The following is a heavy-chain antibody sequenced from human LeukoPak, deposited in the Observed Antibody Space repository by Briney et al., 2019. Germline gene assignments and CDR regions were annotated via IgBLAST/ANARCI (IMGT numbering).Heavy chain of an antibody. D-gene: IGHD3-10*01. CDR2: IYYSGST. Sequence: SETLSLTCTVSVGSISTYYWHWIRQPPGRGLEWIGYIYYSGSTKYTPSLTSRVSVSIDTSKNQFSLKLTSVTAADTAVYYCARRAGTTFDYWGQGILVSVSS. CDR3: ARRAGTTFDY. CDR1: VGSISTYY. V-gene: IGHV4-59*08. J-gene: IGHJ4*02.